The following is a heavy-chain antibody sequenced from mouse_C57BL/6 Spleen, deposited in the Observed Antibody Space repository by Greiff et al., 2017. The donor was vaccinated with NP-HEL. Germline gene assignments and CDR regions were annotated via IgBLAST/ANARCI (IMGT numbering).Heavy chain of an antibody. V-gene: IGHV10-1*01. J-gene: IGHJ2*01. CDR3: VRQGRGDFDY. CDR2: IRSKSNNYAT. Sequence: EVKLVESGGGLVQPKGSLKLSCAASGFSFNTYAMNWVRQAPGKGLEWVARIRSKSNNYATYYADSVKDRFTISRDDSESMLYLQMNNLKTEDTAMYYCVRQGRGDFDYWGQGTTLTVSS. CDR1: GFSFNTYA.